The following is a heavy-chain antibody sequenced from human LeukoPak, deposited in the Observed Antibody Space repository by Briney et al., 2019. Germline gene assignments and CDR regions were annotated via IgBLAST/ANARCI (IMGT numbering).Heavy chain of an antibody. J-gene: IGHJ4*02. V-gene: IGHV3-23*01. Sequence: GGSLRLSCAASGFTFSSYAMSWVRQAPGKGLEWVSAISGSGGSTYYADSVKGRFTISRDNSKNTVYLQMNSLRAEDTAVYYCAKDFSSGSYFDYWGQGTLVTVSS. D-gene: IGHD3-22*01. CDR2: ISGSGGST. CDR1: GFTFSSYA. CDR3: AKDFSSGSYFDY.